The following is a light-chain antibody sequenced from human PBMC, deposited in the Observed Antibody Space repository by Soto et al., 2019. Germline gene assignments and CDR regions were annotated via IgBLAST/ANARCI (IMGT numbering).Light chain of an antibody. CDR2: GST. J-gene: IGLJ1*01. CDR1: SSNIGAGYD. Sequence: QSVLTQPPSVSGAPGQRVTISCTGTSSNIGAGYDVHWYQHLPGTAPKLLIYGSTIRPSGVPDRFSGSKSGTSASLAITGLQAEDEADYYCQSYDRSLRGYVFGTGTKATVL. CDR3: QSYDRSLRGYV. V-gene: IGLV1-40*01.